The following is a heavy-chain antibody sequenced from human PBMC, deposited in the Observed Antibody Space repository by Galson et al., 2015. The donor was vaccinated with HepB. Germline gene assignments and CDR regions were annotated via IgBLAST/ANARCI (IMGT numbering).Heavy chain of an antibody. CDR3: ARSDYDILTGYYESYYYYGMDV. CDR2: ISYDGSNK. V-gene: IGHV3-30-3*01. J-gene: IGHJ6*02. D-gene: IGHD3-9*01. CDR1: GFTFSSYA. Sequence: SLRLSCAASGFTFSSYAMHWVRQAPGKGLEWVAVISYDGSNKYYADSVKGRFTISRDNSKNTLYLQMNSLRAEDTAVYYCARSDYDILTGYYESYYYYGMDVWGQGTTVTVSS.